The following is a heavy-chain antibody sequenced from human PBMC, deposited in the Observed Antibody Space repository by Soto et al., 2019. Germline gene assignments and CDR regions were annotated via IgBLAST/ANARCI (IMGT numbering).Heavy chain of an antibody. D-gene: IGHD6-13*01. CDR3: ARSPIAAAVCWFDP. CDR2: IYYSGST. Sequence: SETLSLTCTVSGGSISSYYWSCIRQPPGKGLEWIGYIYYSGSTNYNPSLKSRVTISVDTSKNQFSLKLSSVTAADTAVYYRARSPIAAAVCWFDPWRQGTLVTVSS. CDR1: GGSISSYY. J-gene: IGHJ5*02. V-gene: IGHV4-59*01.